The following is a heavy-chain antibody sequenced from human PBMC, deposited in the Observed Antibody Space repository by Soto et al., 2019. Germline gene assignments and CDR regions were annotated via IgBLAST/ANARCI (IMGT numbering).Heavy chain of an antibody. Sequence: GGSLRLSCVASGFTFSSYWMHWVRQAPGKGLVWVSRINSDGSSTSYADSVKGRFTISRGNAKNTLYLQMNSLRAEDTAVYYCARDGYFYDSNGYFDYWGQGTLVTVSS. CDR3: ARDGYFYDSNGYFDY. V-gene: IGHV3-74*01. D-gene: IGHD3-22*01. CDR1: GFTFSSYW. J-gene: IGHJ4*02. CDR2: INSDGSST.